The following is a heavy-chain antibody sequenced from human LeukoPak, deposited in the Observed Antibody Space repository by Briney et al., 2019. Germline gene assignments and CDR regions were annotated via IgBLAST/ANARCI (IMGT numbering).Heavy chain of an antibody. J-gene: IGHJ4*01. Sequence: PSETLPLSCAVYGGSFSGYYWSWIRQPPGKGLEWIGEINHSGSTNYNPSLKSRVTISVDTSKNQFSLKLSSVTAADTAVYYCARGLGLRCQYFDYWGQGRLVAVSS. D-gene: IGHD4-17*01. CDR3: ARGLGLRCQYFDY. CDR1: GGSFSGYY. V-gene: IGHV4-34*01. CDR2: INHSGST.